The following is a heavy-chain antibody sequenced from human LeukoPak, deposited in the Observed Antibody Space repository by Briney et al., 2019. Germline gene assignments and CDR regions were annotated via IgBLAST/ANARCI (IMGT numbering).Heavy chain of an antibody. CDR2: LYSGGST. CDR1: GFTVSSNY. J-gene: IGHJ6*02. D-gene: IGHD5-24*01. Sequence: PGGSLRLSCAASGFTVSSNYMSWVRQAPGKGLEWVSLLYSGGSTYYADSVKGRFTISRDNSKNTLYLQMNSLRAKDTAVYYCASRDKGYYYGMDVWGQGTTVTVSS. CDR3: ASRDKGYYYGMDV. V-gene: IGHV3-66*01.